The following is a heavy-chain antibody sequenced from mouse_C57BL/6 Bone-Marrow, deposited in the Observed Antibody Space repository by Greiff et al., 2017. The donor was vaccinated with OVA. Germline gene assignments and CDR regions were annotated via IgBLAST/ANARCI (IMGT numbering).Heavy chain of an antibody. CDR2: ISNLAYSI. CDR1: GFTFSDYG. D-gene: IGHD2-2*01. J-gene: IGHJ4*01. CDR3: ARRYGYDGNAMDY. Sequence: EVQVVESGGGLVQPGGSLKLSCAASGFTFSDYGMAWVRQAPRKGPEWVAFISNLAYSIYYADTVTGRFTLSSENAKNTLYLEMSSLMSEDTAMYYGARRYGYDGNAMDYWGQGTSVTVSS. V-gene: IGHV5-15*01.